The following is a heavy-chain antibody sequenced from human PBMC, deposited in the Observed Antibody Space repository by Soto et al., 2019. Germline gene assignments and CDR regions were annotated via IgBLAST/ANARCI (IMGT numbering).Heavy chain of an antibody. V-gene: IGHV1-18*01. Sequence: ASVKVSCKASGYTFTSYGISWVRQAPGQGLEYMGWISVYNGDTNYAQKLQGRVTMTTDTSTSTAYMELRSLRSDDTAIYYCARDRRDSVADRRSFDVWGQGKMVTVSS. CDR3: ARDRRDSVADRRSFDV. CDR1: GYTFTSYG. D-gene: IGHD1-26*01. CDR2: ISVYNGDT. J-gene: IGHJ3*01.